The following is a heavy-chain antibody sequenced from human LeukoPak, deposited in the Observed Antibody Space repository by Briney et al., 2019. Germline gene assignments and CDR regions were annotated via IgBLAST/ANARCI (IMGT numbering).Heavy chain of an antibody. CDR1: GYTFTSHG. CDR2: ISTYNGNT. V-gene: IGHV1-18*01. Sequence: ASVKVSCKASGYTFTSHGISWVRQAPGQGLEWMRWISTYNGNTNYAQKLQGRVSMTTDTSTSTAYMELRSLRSDDTAVYYCARLLGYFDSPFDYWGQGTLVTVSS. CDR3: ARLLGYFDSPFDY. J-gene: IGHJ4*02. D-gene: IGHD3-9*01.